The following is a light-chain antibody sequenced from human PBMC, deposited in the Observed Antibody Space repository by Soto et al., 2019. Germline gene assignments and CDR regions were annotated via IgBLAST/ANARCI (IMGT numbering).Light chain of an antibody. Sequence: DIQMTQSPSSLSASVGDRFTITCRASQDISLHLAWFQQKPGKAPKSLMFGASNLRSGVPSRLSGSGSGTVFTFTSSSRQPDDFATYYCQQYHLYTWTFGQGTKVEI. CDR2: GAS. CDR1: QDISLH. CDR3: QQYHLYTWT. J-gene: IGKJ1*01. V-gene: IGKV1-16*01.